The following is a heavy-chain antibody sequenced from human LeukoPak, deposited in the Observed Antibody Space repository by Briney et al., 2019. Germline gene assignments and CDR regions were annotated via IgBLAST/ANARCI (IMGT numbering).Heavy chain of an antibody. Sequence: PSETLSLTRTVSGGSLSSFYWSWIRQPQGKGLEWIGYIYYRGSTTYNPSLKSRVTISVDTSKNQISLNLTSVTAADTAVYYCARGGVFPRQFDPWGQGTLVTVSS. D-gene: IGHD3-16*01. CDR2: IYYRGST. V-gene: IGHV4-59*01. CDR1: GGSLSSFY. CDR3: ARGGVFPRQFDP. J-gene: IGHJ5*02.